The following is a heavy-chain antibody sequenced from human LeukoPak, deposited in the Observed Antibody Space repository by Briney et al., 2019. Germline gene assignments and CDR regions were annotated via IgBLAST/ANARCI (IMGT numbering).Heavy chain of an antibody. CDR2: IYYSGST. CDR1: GGSISNHY. Sequence: PSETLSLTCTVSGGSISNHYWSWMRQSPGKGLEWIGYIYYSGSTNYNPSLKSRVTISADTSKDQISLNLHSVTAADTAVYYCARYIRSPHYYMDVWGKGTTVTVSS. CDR3: ARYIRSPHYYMDV. V-gene: IGHV4-59*11. D-gene: IGHD3-3*01. J-gene: IGHJ6*03.